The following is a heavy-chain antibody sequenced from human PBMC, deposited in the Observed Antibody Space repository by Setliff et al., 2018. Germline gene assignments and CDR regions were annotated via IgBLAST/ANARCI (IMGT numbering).Heavy chain of an antibody. CDR3: ARESATIGDFPLYYFDK. D-gene: IGHD3-10*01. CDR2: FHTGGAT. V-gene: IGHV4-61*09. CDR1: GGSISSGGFY. Sequence: SETLSLTCSVSGGSISSGGFYWSWIRQSAGRGLEWIGHFHTGGATDYNLSLKSRVTISLDSSKNQFSLRLSSVTAADAAVYFCARESATIGDFPLYYFDKWGQGIPVTVSS. J-gene: IGHJ4*02.